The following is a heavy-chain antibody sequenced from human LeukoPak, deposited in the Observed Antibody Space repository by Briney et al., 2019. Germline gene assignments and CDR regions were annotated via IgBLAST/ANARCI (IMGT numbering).Heavy chain of an antibody. V-gene: IGHV4-59*01. Sequence: SETLSLTCTVSGGSISVYYWNWIRQPPGKGLEWIGCIYYSGSTNYNPSLKSRVTISVDTSKNQFSLELSSVTAADTAVYYCARVHCSGGNCDFDYWGQGTLVTVSS. J-gene: IGHJ4*02. D-gene: IGHD2-15*01. CDR3: ARVHCSGGNCDFDY. CDR1: GGSISVYY. CDR2: IYYSGST.